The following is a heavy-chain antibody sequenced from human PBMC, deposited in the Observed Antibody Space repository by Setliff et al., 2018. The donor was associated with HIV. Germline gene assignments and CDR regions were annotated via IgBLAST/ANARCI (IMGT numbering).Heavy chain of an antibody. D-gene: IGHD6-19*01. V-gene: IGHV1-18*01. CDR1: GYTFTSYD. CDR2: ISANDGRT. Sequence: ASVKVSCKASGYTFTSYDINWVRQATGQGLEWMGWISANDGRTNHAQNFLGRVTMTIDTSTSRAYMELRSLRSDDTAVYFCARLGSGWSDSYYYAMDIWGQGTTVTVSS. CDR3: ARLGSGWSDSYYYAMDI. J-gene: IGHJ6*02.